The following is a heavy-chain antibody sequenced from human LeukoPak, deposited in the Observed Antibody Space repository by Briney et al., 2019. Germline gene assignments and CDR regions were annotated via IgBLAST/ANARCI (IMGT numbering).Heavy chain of an antibody. CDR1: GFTFSDYA. Sequence: GGSLRLSCAASGFTFSDYAMTWVRQAPGKGLQWVSGISGSGASTYYGDSVKGRFIISRDNSKNTLYLQIDSLRAEDTAVYYCAKGASSGWLLYWFDPWGQGTLVTVSP. D-gene: IGHD6-19*01. CDR3: AKGASSGWLLYWFDP. CDR2: ISGSGAST. V-gene: IGHV3-23*01. J-gene: IGHJ5*02.